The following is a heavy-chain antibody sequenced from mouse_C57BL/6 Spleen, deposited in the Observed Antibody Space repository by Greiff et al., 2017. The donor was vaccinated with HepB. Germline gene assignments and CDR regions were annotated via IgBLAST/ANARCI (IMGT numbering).Heavy chain of an antibody. Sequence: VQGVESGPGLVQPSQSLSITCTVSGFSLTSYGVHWVRQSPGKGLEWLGVIWSGGSTDYNAAFISRLSISKDNSKSQVFFKMNSLQADDTAIYYCARNSYYGYDYAMDYWGQGTSVTVSS. V-gene: IGHV2-2*01. CDR2: IWSGGST. J-gene: IGHJ4*01. CDR1: GFSLTSYG. D-gene: IGHD2-2*01. CDR3: ARNSYYGYDYAMDY.